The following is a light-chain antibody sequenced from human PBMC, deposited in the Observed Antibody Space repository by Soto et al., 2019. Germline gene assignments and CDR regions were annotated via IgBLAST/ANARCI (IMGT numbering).Light chain of an antibody. J-gene: IGKJ1*01. V-gene: IGKV3-15*01. CDR1: QSVSSF. CDR2: GAS. CDR3: QQYNTWPRT. Sequence: EIELTQSPATLSLSPGERATLSCRASQSVSSFLVWYQQKPGQAPRLLIYGASTRATAIPARFSGSGSGTEFTLSISSLQSEDFAVYYCQQYNTWPRTFGQGTKVETK.